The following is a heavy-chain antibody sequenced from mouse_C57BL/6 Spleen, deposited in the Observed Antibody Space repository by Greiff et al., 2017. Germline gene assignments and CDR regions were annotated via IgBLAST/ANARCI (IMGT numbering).Heavy chain of an antibody. CDR3: TRPGSSLYYFDY. V-gene: IGHV1-15*01. CDR2: IDPETGGT. CDR1: GYTFTDYE. J-gene: IGHJ2*01. Sequence: VQLQQSGAELVRPGASVTLSCKASGYTFTDYEMHWVKQTPVHGLEWIGAIDPETGGTAYNQKFKGKAILTADKSSSTAYMELRSLTSEDSAVYYCTRPGSSLYYFDYWGQGTTLTVSS. D-gene: IGHD1-1*01.